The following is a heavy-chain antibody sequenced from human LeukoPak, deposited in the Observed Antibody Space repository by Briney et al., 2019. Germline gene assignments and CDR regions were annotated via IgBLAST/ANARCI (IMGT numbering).Heavy chain of an antibody. CDR1: GFTFSNYA. CDR2: ISDSGSDT. V-gene: IGHV3-23*01. Sequence: PGGSLRLSCAASGFTFSNYAMSWVRQAPGEGLEWVSTISDSGSDTYYADSVKGRFTISRDNSKNTLYLQMNSLRAEDTAVYYCARGVQKIVVVVAADYWGQGTLVTVSS. D-gene: IGHD2-15*01. J-gene: IGHJ4*02. CDR3: ARGVQKIVVVVAADY.